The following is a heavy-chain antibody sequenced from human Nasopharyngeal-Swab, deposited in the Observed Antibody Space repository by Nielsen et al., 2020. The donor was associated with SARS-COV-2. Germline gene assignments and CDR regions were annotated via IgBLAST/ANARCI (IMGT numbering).Heavy chain of an antibody. CDR2: INHSGST. CDR3: ARDAYSSRGLYYYGLDV. D-gene: IGHD6-13*01. Sequence: GSLRLSCAVYGGSFSGYYWSWIRQPPGKGLEWIGEINHSGSTNYNPSLKSRVTISVDTSKNQFSLKLSSVTAADTAVYYCARDAYSSRGLYYYGLDVWGQGTTVTVSS. V-gene: IGHV4-34*01. J-gene: IGHJ6*02. CDR1: GGSFSGYY.